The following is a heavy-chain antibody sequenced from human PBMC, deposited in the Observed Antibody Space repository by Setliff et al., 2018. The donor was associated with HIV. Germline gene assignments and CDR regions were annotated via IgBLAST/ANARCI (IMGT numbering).Heavy chain of an antibody. D-gene: IGHD3-10*01. CDR1: GYTLTSYE. V-gene: IGHV1-8*02. CDR3: ARGRSLVRGSGSPEYYYMDV. CDR2: MNPNSGDT. J-gene: IGHJ6*03. Sequence: VASVKVSCKASGYTLTSYEINWVRQATGQGLEWMGWMNPNSGDTGYAQKFQGRVTMTRNTSISTAFMELSSLRPEDTAVYYCARGRSLVRGSGSPEYYYMDVWGKGTTVTVSS.